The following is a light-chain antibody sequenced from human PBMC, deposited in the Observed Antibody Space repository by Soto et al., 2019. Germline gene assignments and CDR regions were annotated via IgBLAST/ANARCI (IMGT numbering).Light chain of an antibody. Sequence: EIVMTQSPATLSVSPGDRATLSCRAGQPLNNNVAWYQHKPGQAPRLLIYGASTRATGISARFSGSGSGTEFTLTISSLQSEDFAVYYCQQYGSSLTFGGGTKVEIK. V-gene: IGKV3-15*01. J-gene: IGKJ4*01. CDR1: QPLNNN. CDR2: GAS. CDR3: QQYGSSLT.